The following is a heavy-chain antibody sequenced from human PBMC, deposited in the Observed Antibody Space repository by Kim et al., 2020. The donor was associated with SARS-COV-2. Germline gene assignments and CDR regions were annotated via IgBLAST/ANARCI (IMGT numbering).Heavy chain of an antibody. CDR2: IFHTGCT. Sequence: SETLSLTCTASGASISSHYWTWIRQPPGKGLEWIGHIFHTGCTNYNPSLKSRITMSVDTSKNQFSLKLTSVIAADTAVYYCARPVSSYWYFDLWGRGTLVTVSS. D-gene: IGHD2-8*01. V-gene: IGHV4-59*08. CDR3: ARPVSSYWYFDL. J-gene: IGHJ2*01. CDR1: GASISSHY.